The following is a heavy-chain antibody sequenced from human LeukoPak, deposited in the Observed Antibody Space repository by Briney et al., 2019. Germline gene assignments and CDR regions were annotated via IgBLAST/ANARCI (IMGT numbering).Heavy chain of an antibody. J-gene: IGHJ4*02. CDR1: GYSFTSNW. CDR3: ASGSSSSWYDY. V-gene: IGHV5-10-1*01. CDR2: IDPSDSYT. D-gene: IGHD6-13*01. Sequence: EALQISCQASGYSFTSNWITWVRQMPGKGLEWMGRIDPSDSYTNYSPSFQGHVTISVDKSISTAYLQWSSLKASDIAIYYCASGSSSSWYDYWGQGTLVTVSS.